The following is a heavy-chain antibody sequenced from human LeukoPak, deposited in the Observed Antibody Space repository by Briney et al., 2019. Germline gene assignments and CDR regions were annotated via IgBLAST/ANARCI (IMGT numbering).Heavy chain of an antibody. CDR3: ARDYWNDGLFDY. CDR2: IYYSGST. Sequence: PSETLSLTCTVSGVSISSYYWSRIRQPPGKGLEWIGYIYYSGSTNYNPSLKSRVTISVDTSKNQFSLKLSSVTAADTAVYYCARDYWNDGLFDYWGQGTLVTVSS. V-gene: IGHV4-59*01. J-gene: IGHJ4*02. CDR1: GVSISSYY. D-gene: IGHD1-1*01.